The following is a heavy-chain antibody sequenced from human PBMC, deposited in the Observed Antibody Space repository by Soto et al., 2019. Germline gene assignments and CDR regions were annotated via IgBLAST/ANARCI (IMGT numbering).Heavy chain of an antibody. CDR1: VFTFISYA. D-gene: IGHD2-15*01. Sequence: AWSLCLSCASSVFTFISYARSWVRQAPGKGLEWVSAISGSGGSTYYADSERGRSTISRDNSKKTLHLQMSSLRAEATAVYYGAKDYCSGGSWYSAFDIWGQGTMVTVSS. V-gene: IGHV3-23*01. J-gene: IGHJ3*02. CDR2: ISGSGGST. CDR3: AKDYCSGGSWYSAFDI.